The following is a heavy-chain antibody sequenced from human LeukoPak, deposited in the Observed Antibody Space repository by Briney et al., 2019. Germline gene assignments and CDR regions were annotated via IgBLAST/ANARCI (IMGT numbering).Heavy chain of an antibody. CDR1: GYTFNGYY. V-gene: IGHV1-2*02. D-gene: IGHD2-21*02. CDR3: AAMPVVTAIIDY. CDR2: INPNSGGT. Sequence: ASVKVSCKASGYTFNGYYMHWVRQAPGQGLEWMGWINPNSGGTNYAQKFQGRVTMTRDTSISTAYMELSRLRSDDTAVYYCAAMPVVTAIIDYWGQGTLVTVSS. J-gene: IGHJ4*02.